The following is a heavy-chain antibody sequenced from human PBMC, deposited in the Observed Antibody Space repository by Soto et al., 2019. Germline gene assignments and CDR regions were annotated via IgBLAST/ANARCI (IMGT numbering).Heavy chain of an antibody. CDR1: GFIFDYYW. J-gene: IGHJ3*01. Sequence: EVQLVESGGGLVEPGGSVRLSCAASGFIFDYYWLHWVRQAPGKGLVWVSRVHSDGTTTTYADSVKGRFTISRDNARNTVSLQLSSLRAEDTAIYYCARGDRGGFDLWGHGTVVTVSS. V-gene: IGHV3-74*01. D-gene: IGHD3-10*01. CDR2: VHSDGTTT. CDR3: ARGDRGGFDL.